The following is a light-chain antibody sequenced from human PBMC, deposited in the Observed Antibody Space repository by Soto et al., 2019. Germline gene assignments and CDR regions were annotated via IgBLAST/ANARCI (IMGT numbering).Light chain of an antibody. CDR1: QSVSNNY. V-gene: IGKV3-20*01. CDR2: DAS. Sequence: EIVLTQSPGTLSLSPGERATLSCRASQSVSNNYLAWYQQRPGQAPRLLIYDASIRATGIPDRFSGSGSGTDFTLTITRLEPEDFAVYYCQQYGSASPITFAQGTRLEIK. J-gene: IGKJ5*01. CDR3: QQYGSASPIT.